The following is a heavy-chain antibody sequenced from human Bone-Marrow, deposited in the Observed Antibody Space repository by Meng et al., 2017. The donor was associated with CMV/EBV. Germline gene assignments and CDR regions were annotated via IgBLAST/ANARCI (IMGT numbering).Heavy chain of an antibody. Sequence: FTFCCFGLLWGRQVPVEELEWVAVLCSHGIDKYYAHSVKSLFTISRDNSKNTLYLQMNSLRAEDTAVYYCARNYYDSSGYSAEYFQHWGQGTLVTVSS. CDR2: LCSHGIDK. J-gene: IGHJ1*01. CDR1: FTFCCFG. V-gene: IGHV3-33*01. CDR3: ARNYYDSSGYSAEYFQH. D-gene: IGHD3-22*01.